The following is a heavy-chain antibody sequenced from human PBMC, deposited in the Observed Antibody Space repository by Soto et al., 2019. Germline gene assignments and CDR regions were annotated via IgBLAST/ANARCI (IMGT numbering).Heavy chain of an antibody. CDR2: IYHSGST. J-gene: IGHJ5*02. Sequence: SETLSLTCAVSGGSISSSNWWSWVRQPPGKGLEWIGEIYHSGSTNYNPSLKSRVTISVDKSKNQFSLKLSSVTAAATAASYCAREHRGLEWSRWGWFDPWGQGTLVTVSS. CDR1: GGSISSSNW. CDR3: AREHRGLEWSRWGWFDP. D-gene: IGHD3-3*01. V-gene: IGHV4-4*02.